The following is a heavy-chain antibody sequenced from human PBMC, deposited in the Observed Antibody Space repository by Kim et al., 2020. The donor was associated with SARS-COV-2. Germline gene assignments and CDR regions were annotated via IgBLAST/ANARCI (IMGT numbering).Heavy chain of an antibody. V-gene: IGHV5-51*01. Sequence: DTRYSPSFQGQVTLSVDKSIPTAYVQWSSLRASDTAIYYCAGQGLSITLDYWGQGTLVTVSS. D-gene: IGHD2-2*01. J-gene: IGHJ4*02. CDR3: AGQGLSITLDY. CDR2: DT.